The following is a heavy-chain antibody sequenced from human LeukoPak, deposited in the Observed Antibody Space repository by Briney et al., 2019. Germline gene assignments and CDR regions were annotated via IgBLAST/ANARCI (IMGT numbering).Heavy chain of an antibody. CDR1: GFTFSSYS. J-gene: IGHJ4*02. D-gene: IGHD1-26*01. V-gene: IGHV3-48*01. CDR3: ANLGATINY. Sequence: GGSLRLSCAASGFTFSSYSMNWVRQAPGKGLEWVSYISSSSSTIYYADSVKGRFTISRDNAKNSLYLQMNSLRAEDTAVYYCANLGATINYWGQGTLVTVSS. CDR2: ISSSSSTI.